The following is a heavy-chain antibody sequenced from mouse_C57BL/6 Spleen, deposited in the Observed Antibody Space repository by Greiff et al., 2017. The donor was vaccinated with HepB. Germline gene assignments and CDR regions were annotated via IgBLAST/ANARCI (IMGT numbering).Heavy chain of an antibody. CDR3: ARGADGYYYAMDY. V-gene: IGHV1-55*01. CDR1: GSTFPSYW. CDR2: IYPGSGST. D-gene: IGHD2-3*01. Sequence: QVQLQQPGAELVKPGASVKMSCKASGSTFPSYWITWVKQRPGQGLEWIGDIYPGSGSTNYNEKFKSKATLTVDTSSSTAYMQLSSLTSEDSAVYYCARGADGYYYAMDYWGQGTSVTVSS. J-gene: IGHJ4*01.